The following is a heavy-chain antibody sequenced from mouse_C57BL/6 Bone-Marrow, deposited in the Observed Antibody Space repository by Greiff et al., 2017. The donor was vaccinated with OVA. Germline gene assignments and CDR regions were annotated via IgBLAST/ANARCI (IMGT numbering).Heavy chain of an antibody. CDR3: ARSPLGRYWYFDV. Sequence: VQLQQSGPELVKPGASVKLSCKASGYSFTGYYMNWVKQSPEKSLEWIGEINPSTGGTTYNQKFKAKATLTVDKSSSTAYMQLKSLTSEDSAVYYCARSPLGRYWYFDVWGTGTTVTVSS. CDR2: INPSTGGT. V-gene: IGHV1-42*01. CDR1: GYSFTGYY. J-gene: IGHJ1*03. D-gene: IGHD4-1*01.